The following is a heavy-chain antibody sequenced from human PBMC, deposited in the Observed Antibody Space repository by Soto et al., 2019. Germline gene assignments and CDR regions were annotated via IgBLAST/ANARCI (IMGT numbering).Heavy chain of an antibody. V-gene: IGHV3-74*01. Sequence: GGSLRLSCAASGFTFSSYWMHWVRQAPGKGLVWVSRINSYGSSTSYADSVKGRFTISRDNAKNTLYLQMNSLRAEDTAVYYCARAGGDDFWSGYYVYAFDYWGQGTLVTVSS. D-gene: IGHD3-3*01. J-gene: IGHJ4*02. CDR2: INSYGSST. CDR3: ARAGGDDFWSGYYVYAFDY. CDR1: GFTFSSYW.